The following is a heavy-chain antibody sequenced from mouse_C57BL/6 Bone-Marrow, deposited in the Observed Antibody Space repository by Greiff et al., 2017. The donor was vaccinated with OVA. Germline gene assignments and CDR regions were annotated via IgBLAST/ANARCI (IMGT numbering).Heavy chain of an antibody. CDR3: ARTNGTVFAY. CDR2: IWSGGST. V-gene: IGHV2-2*01. D-gene: IGHD4-1*01. Sequence: VQRVESGPGLVQPSQRLSITCTVSGFSLTSYGVHWVRQSPGKGLEWLGVIWSGGSTDYNAAFISRLSISKDNSKSQVFCKMNSLQADDTAIYYCARTNGTVFAYWGQGTLVTVSA. J-gene: IGHJ3*01. CDR1: GFSLTSYG.